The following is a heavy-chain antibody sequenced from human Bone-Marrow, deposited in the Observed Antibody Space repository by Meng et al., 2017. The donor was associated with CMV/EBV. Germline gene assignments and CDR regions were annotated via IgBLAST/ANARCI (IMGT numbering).Heavy chain of an antibody. CDR3: ARDVGWEEQQLVHLREYWYFDR. CDR1: GYTFTGYY. D-gene: IGHD6-13*01. J-gene: IGHJ2*01. V-gene: IGHV1-2*02. Sequence: ASVKVSCKASGYTFTGYYMHWVRQAPGQGLEWMGWINPNSGGTNYAQKFQGRVTMTRDTSISTAYMELSRLRSDDTAVYYCARDVGWEEQQLVHLREYWYFDRWGRGTLVTVSS. CDR2: INPNSGGT.